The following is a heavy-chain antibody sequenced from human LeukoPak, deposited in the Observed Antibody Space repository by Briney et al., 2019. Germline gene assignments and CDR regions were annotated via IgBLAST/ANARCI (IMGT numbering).Heavy chain of an antibody. V-gene: IGHV3-48*01. J-gene: IGHJ4*02. D-gene: IGHD3-22*01. CDR1: GFTVSSNY. CDR3: AKDGVSWYYDSSGYYDY. CDR2: IDARSGIT. Sequence: GGSLRLSCAASGFTVSSNYMSWVRQAPGKVPEWVSYIDARSGITYYADSVQGRFTISRDNAQESVFLQMNSLRADDTAVNYCAKDGVSWYYDSSGYYDYWGQETLVTVSS.